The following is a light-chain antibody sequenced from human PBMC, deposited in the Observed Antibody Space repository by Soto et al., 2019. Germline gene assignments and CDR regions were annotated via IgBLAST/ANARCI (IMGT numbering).Light chain of an antibody. CDR1: SSDVGGYNY. J-gene: IGLJ1*01. Sequence: QSARTQPASVSGSPGQSITISCTGTSSDVGGYNYVSWYQQHPGKAPKLMIYDVSNRPSRVSNRFSGSKSGNTASLTISGLQAEDEADYYCSSYTSSSTYVFGTGTKVTVL. V-gene: IGLV2-14*01. CDR3: SSYTSSSTYV. CDR2: DVS.